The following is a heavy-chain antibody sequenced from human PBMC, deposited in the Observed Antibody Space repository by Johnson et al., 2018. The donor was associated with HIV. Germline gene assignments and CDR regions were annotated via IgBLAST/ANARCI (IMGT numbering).Heavy chain of an antibody. V-gene: IGHV3-30-3*01. D-gene: IGHD2-15*01. CDR3: ARDTCPRFVVVVVAATPMGDAFDI. CDR2: ISYDGSNK. J-gene: IGHJ3*02. CDR1: GFTFSSYA. Sequence: QVQLVESGGGVVQPGRSLRLSCAASGFTFSSYAMHWVRQAPGKGLEWVAVISYDGSNKYYADSVKGRFTISRDNSKNTLYLQMNSLRAEDTAVYYCARDTCPRFVVVVVAATPMGDAFDIWGQGTMVTVSS.